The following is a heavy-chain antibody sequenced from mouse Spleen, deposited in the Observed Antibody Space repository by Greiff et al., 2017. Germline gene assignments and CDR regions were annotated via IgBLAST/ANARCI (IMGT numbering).Heavy chain of an antibody. J-gene: IGHJ2*01. CDR2: INYDGSST. V-gene: IGHV5-16*01. Sequence: EVKVVESEGGLVQPGSSMKLSCTASGFTFSDYYMAWVRQVPEKGLEWVANINYDGSSTYYLDSLKSRFIISRDNAKNILYLQMSSLKSEDTATYYCASPSSYFDYWGQGTTLTVSS. CDR3: ASPSSYFDY. CDR1: GFTFSDYY.